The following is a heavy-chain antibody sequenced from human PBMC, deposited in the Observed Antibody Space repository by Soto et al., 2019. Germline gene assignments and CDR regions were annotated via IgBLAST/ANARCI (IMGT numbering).Heavy chain of an antibody. CDR1: GFTFSSYA. D-gene: IGHD6-13*01. CDR3: AKDQRYSSSSYLSEMDV. Sequence: PGGSLRLSCAASGFTFSSYAMSWVRQAPGKGLEWVSAISGSGGSTYYADSVKGRFTISRDNSKNTLYLQMNSLRAEDTAVYYCAKDQRYSSSSYLSEMDVWGQGTTVTVSS. V-gene: IGHV3-23*01. J-gene: IGHJ6*02. CDR2: ISGSGGST.